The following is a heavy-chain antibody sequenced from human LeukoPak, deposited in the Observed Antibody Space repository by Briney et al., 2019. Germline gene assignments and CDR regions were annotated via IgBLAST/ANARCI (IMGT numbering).Heavy chain of an antibody. CDR2: ISFGGST. D-gene: IGHD3-9*01. V-gene: IGHV4-59*12. CDR3: ARDHSDILTGYNRPRYFDL. CDR1: GGSISDYY. Sequence: SETLSLTCSVSGGSISDYYWSWIRQPPGKGLEWIGYISFGGSTTYNPSLKSRVTISVDTSKHQFSLNLSSVTAADTAVYYCARDHSDILTGYNRPRYFDLWGRGTLVTVSS. J-gene: IGHJ2*01.